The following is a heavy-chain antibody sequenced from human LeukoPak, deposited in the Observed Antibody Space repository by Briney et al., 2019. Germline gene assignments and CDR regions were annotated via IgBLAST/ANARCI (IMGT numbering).Heavy chain of an antibody. Sequence: HPGGSLRLSCAASGFTFSSYWMSWVRQAPGKGLKWVANIKQDGSEKYYVDSVKGRFTISRDNAKNSLYLQMNSLRAEDTAVYYCARDLQCGSRPYYFDYWGQGTLVTVSS. CDR2: IKQDGSEK. CDR3: ARDLQCGSRPYYFDY. J-gene: IGHJ4*02. D-gene: IGHD1-26*01. V-gene: IGHV3-7*01. CDR1: GFTFSSYW.